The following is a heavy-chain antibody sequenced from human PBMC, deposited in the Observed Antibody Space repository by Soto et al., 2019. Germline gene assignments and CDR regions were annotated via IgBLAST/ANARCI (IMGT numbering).Heavy chain of an antibody. V-gene: IGHV3-23*01. CDR2: ISGSGGTT. J-gene: IGHJ3*02. CDR1: GFTFSLYA. D-gene: IGHD2-15*01. CDR3: GSVFEI. Sequence: GGSLRLSCAASGFTFSLYAMSWVRQAPGKGLEWVSSISGSGGTTNYPDSVKRRFTISRDNAKNTLYLQMDSLRAEDTAVYYCGSVFEIWGQGTMVTVSS.